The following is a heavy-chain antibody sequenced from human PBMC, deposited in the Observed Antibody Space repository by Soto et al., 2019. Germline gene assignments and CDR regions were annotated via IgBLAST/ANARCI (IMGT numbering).Heavy chain of an antibody. CDR3: VRDNGGY. CDR1: GFTFNRYP. D-gene: IGHD2-8*01. CDR2: INSDGSG. Sequence: VQVVESGGGLVQPGGSLRLSCAASGFTFNRYPLYWVRQAAGKGLVWVSRINSDGSGFYADSVKGPFTISRDNAKDTLYLQMNSLRVEDTAVYFCVRDNGGYWGQGTLVTVSS. V-gene: IGHV3-74*01. J-gene: IGHJ4*02.